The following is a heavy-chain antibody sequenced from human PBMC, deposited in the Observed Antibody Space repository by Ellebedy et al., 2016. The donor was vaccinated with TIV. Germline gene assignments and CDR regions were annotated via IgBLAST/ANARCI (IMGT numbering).Heavy chain of an antibody. V-gene: IGHV1-58*02. J-gene: IGHJ2*01. CDR3: AAVTRDGYKHWYFDL. Sequence: ASVKVSCKASGFTFTSSAMQWVRQARGQRLEWIGWIVVGSGNTNYAQKFQERVTITRDMSTSTAYMELSSLRSKDTAVYYCAAVTRDGYKHWYFDLWGRGTLVTVSS. CDR1: GFTFTSSA. D-gene: IGHD5-24*01. CDR2: IVVGSGNT.